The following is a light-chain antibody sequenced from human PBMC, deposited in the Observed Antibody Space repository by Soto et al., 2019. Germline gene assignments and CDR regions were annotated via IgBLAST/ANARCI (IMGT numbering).Light chain of an antibody. Sequence: EIQMTQSPSSLSASVGDRVTITCRASQGIRNYLAWYQQKPGKVPKLLLYAASTLQSGVPSRFSGSGSGTDFTLTISSLQPEDVATYYCQKYNSAPRTFGQGTKVEIK. CDR2: AAS. CDR3: QKYNSAPRT. J-gene: IGKJ1*01. V-gene: IGKV1-27*01. CDR1: QGIRNY.